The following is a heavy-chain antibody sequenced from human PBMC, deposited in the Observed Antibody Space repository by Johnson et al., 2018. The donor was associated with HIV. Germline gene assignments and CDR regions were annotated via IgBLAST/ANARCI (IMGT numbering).Heavy chain of an antibody. CDR3: ARILLGYCRA. J-gene: IGHJ3*01. Sequence: VQLVESGGGLVQPGGSLRLSCAASGFSFSTYAMHWVRQAPGKGLEWVSSISWNSGRTYYADFVQGRFTISRDNSKNTVYLLMNSLRGEDTAVYYCARILLGYCRAWGQGTMVTVSS. CDR2: ISWNSGRT. V-gene: IGHV3-23*04. D-gene: IGHD2-15*01. CDR1: GFSFSTYA.